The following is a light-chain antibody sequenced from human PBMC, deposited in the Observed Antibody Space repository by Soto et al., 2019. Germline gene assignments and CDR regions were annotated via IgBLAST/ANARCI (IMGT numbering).Light chain of an antibody. J-gene: IGKJ5*01. Sequence: EIVLTQSPGTLSSSPGERATLSCRASQSVSSSYLAWYQQKPGQAPRLLIYGASSRATGIPDRFSGSGSGTDFTLTISRLEPEDFLVYYCQQYGSSPLSIPFGQGTRLEIK. V-gene: IGKV3-20*01. CDR2: GAS. CDR1: QSVSSSY. CDR3: QQYGSSPLSIP.